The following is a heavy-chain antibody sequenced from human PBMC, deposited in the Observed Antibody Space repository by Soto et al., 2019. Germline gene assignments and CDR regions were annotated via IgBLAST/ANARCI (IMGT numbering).Heavy chain of an antibody. D-gene: IGHD3-10*01. CDR2: IDPSDSYT. V-gene: IGHV5-10-1*01. J-gene: IGHJ5*02. Sequence: GESLKISCKGSGYSFTSYWISWVRQMPGKGLEWMGRIDPSDSYTNYSPSFQGHVTISADKSISTAYLQWSSLKASDTAMYYCARQSATYYYGSGRFDPWGQGTLVTVSS. CDR3: ARQSATYYYGSGRFDP. CDR1: GYSFTSYW.